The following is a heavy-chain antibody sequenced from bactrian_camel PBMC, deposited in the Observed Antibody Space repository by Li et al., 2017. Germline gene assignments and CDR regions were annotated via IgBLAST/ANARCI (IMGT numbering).Heavy chain of an antibody. D-gene: IGHD4*01. CDR2: IDDAHMT. CDR1: GATYC. J-gene: IGHJ6*01. V-gene: IGHV3S53*01. Sequence: HVQLVESGGGLVQAGGSLRLSCAARGATYCLGWFRQAPGKERGGIASIDDAHMTNYADSVKGRFTITRDNAKNTVYLQMNSLKSEDTALYYCAALSRTSSDPAEFGYWGQGTQVTVS. CDR3: AALSRTSSDPAEFGY.